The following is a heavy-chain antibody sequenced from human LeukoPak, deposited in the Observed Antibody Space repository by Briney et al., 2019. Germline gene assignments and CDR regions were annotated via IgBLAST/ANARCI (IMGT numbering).Heavy chain of an antibody. J-gene: IGHJ6*02. D-gene: IGHD5-18*01. CDR1: GFPFSSYA. CDR2: ISGSGGST. V-gene: IGHV3-23*01. Sequence: GGSLRLSCAASGFPFSSYAMSWVRQAPGKGLEWVSAISGSGGSTYYADSVKGRFTISRDNSKNTLYLQMNSLRAEGTAVYYCAKAFIGETAMVLAHAYGMYVWGQGTTVTV. CDR3: AKAFIGETAMVLAHAYGMYV.